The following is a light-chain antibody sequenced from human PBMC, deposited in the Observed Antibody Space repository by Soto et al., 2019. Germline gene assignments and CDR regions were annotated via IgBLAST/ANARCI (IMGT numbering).Light chain of an antibody. Sequence: EIVMTQSPATLAFAPGEGATLAFRASQSVSSNLAWYQQKPGQAPRLLIYVASTRATGIPARFSGSGSGTEFTFTISSLQSEDFAVYYCQQFNKWPLTFGGGTKVDIK. J-gene: IGKJ4*01. CDR2: VAS. CDR1: QSVSSN. CDR3: QQFNKWPLT. V-gene: IGKV3-15*01.